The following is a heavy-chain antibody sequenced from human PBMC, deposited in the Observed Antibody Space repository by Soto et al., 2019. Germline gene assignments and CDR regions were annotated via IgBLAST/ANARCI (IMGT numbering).Heavy chain of an antibody. V-gene: IGHV1-69*01. J-gene: IGHJ6*02. Sequence: QVQLVQSGAEVKKPGSSVKVSCKASGGTFSSYAISWVRQAPGQGLEWMGGIIPIFGTANYAQKFQGRVTITEDESTSTAYMELSSLRSEETAVYYCAGRITMVRGHPGMDVWGQGTTVTVSS. D-gene: IGHD3-10*01. CDR1: GGTFSSYA. CDR3: AGRITMVRGHPGMDV. CDR2: IIPIFGTA.